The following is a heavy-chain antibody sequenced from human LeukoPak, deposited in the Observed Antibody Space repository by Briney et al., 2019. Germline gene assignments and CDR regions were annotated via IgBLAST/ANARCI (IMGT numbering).Heavy chain of an antibody. CDR2: IFATGGT. D-gene: IGHD4-17*01. J-gene: IGHJ4*02. CDR3: ARDRMGNSGYYGVDY. V-gene: IGHV4-4*07. CDR1: GGSISSYY. Sequence: ASETLSLTCTVSGGSISSYYWSWIRQPAGKGLEWIGRIFATGGTNHNPSLRSRVTMSVDTSKNQLSLRLTSMTAADTAVYYCARDRMGNSGYYGVDYWGRGTLVTVSS.